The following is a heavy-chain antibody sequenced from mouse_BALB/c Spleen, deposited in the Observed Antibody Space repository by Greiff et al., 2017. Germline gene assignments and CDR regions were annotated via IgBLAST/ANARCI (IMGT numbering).Heavy chain of an antibody. V-gene: IGHV7-3*02. J-gene: IGHJ3*01. Sequence: EVKLVESGGGLVQPGGSLSLSCATSGFTFTDYYMSWVSQPPGKALEWLGFIRNKANGYTTEYSASVKGRFTISSDNTQSILYLQMNTLRAEDSATYCCARDGTTVGAYWGQGTLVTVSA. CDR3: ARDGTTVGAY. D-gene: IGHD1-1*01. CDR1: GFTFTDYY. CDR2: IRNKANGYTT.